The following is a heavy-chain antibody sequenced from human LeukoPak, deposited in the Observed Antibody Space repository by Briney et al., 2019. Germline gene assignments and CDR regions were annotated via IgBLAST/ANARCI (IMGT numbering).Heavy chain of an antibody. CDR1: GGSISSYY. CDR2: IYTSGST. Sequence: SETLSLTCTVSGGSISSYYWSWIRQPPGKGLEWIGYIYTSGSTNYNPSLKSRVTISVDPSKNQFSLKLSSVTAADTAVYYCARLGYYDSSGYYSYYYYYMDVWGKGTTVTVSS. CDR3: ARLGYYDSSGYYSYYYYYMDV. D-gene: IGHD3-22*01. V-gene: IGHV4-4*09. J-gene: IGHJ6*03.